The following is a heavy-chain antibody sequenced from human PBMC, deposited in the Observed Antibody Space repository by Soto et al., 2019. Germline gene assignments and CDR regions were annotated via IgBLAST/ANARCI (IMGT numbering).Heavy chain of an antibody. V-gene: IGHV3-33*01. CDR1: RFTFSDSGCRFSNFG. CDR3: SSEVGVWTVAGILRL. Sequence: QVQLVESGGGVVQPRRSLRLSCAASRFTFSDSGCRFSNFGMHWVRQAPGKGLEWVAVIWYDGSHEYYVDSVKGRFTISRDNSKKTFDLQMNGLRVADTSGYYCSSEVGVWTVAGILRLWCQGTLVTVSS. D-gene: IGHD6-19*01. J-gene: IGHJ4*02. CDR2: IWYDGSHE.